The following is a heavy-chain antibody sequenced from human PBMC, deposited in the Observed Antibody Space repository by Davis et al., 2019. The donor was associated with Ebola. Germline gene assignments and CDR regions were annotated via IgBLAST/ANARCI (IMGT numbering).Heavy chain of an antibody. CDR2: IGGGGGSI. V-gene: IGHV3-23*01. CDR1: GFTFSSYA. J-gene: IGHJ4*02. Sequence: GGSLRLSCAASGFTFSSYAMSWGRQAPGKGLEWVSSIGGGGGSIYYADSVKGRFTISRDNSKNTLYLQMNSLRAEDTAVYYCARVRWTSGYYFDYWGQGTLVTVSS. CDR3: ARVRWTSGYYFDY. D-gene: IGHD3-22*01.